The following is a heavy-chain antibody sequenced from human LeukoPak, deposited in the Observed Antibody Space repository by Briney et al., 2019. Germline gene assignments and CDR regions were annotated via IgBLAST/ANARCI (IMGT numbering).Heavy chain of an antibody. CDR1: GFTFSSYS. D-gene: IGHD6-13*01. CDR2: ISSSSSYI. J-gene: IGHJ3*02. Sequence: GGSLRLSCAASGFTFSSYSMNWVRQAPGKGLEWVSSISSSSSYIYYADSVKGRFTISRDNAKNSLYLQMNSLRAEDTAVYYCARDGYSSSGYDAFDIWGQGTRVTVSS. CDR3: ARDGYSSSGYDAFDI. V-gene: IGHV3-21*01.